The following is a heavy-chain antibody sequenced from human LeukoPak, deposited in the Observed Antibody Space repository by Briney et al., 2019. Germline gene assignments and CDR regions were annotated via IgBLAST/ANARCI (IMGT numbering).Heavy chain of an antibody. J-gene: IGHJ5*02. V-gene: IGHV1-8*01. CDR3: ARGGDIAVVPAAMVGP. Sequence: ASVKVSCKASGYTFTSYDINWVRQATGQGLEWMGWMNTNSGNTGHAQKFQGRLTMTRDTSTNTAYMELSSLRSEDTAVYYCARGGDIAVVPAAMVGPWGQGTLVTVSS. CDR1: GYTFTSYD. D-gene: IGHD2-2*01. CDR2: MNTNSGNT.